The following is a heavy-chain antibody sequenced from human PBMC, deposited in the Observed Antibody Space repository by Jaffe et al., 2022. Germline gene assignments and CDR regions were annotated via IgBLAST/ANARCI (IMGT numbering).Heavy chain of an antibody. CDR1: GYSFTSYW. V-gene: IGHV5-51*03. D-gene: IGHD2-2*01. CDR3: VRRTLVVIGDYYYYYMDV. CDR2: IYPGDSDT. Sequence: EVQLVQSGAEVKKPGESLKISCKGSGYSFTSYWIGWVRQMPGKGLEWMGIIYPGDSDTRYSPSFQGQVTISADKSISTAYLQWSSLKASDTAMYYCVRRTLVVIGDYYYYYMDVWGKGTTVTVSS. J-gene: IGHJ6*03.